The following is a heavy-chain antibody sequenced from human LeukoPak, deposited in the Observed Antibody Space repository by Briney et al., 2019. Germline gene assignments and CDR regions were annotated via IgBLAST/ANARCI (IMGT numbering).Heavy chain of an antibody. CDR2: IYHSGST. CDR3: ARRGQSTDY. CDR1: GGSFSGYY. V-gene: IGHV4-34*01. Sequence: PSETLSLTCAVYGGSFSGYYWTWIRQPPGKGLEWIGYIYHSGSTYYNPSLKSRVTISVDTSKNQFSLKLSSVTAADTAVYYCARRGQSTDYWGQGTLVTVSS. J-gene: IGHJ4*02. D-gene: IGHD3-10*01.